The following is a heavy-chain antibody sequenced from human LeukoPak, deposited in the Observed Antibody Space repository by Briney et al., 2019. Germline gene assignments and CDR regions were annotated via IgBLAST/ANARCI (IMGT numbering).Heavy chain of an antibody. D-gene: IGHD3-3*01. CDR3: ARETIFGVVPDYGMDV. CDR2: IIPILGIA. V-gene: IGHV1-69*04. Sequence: AVKVSCKASGGTFSSYAISWVRPAPGQGRGWMGRIIPILGIANYAQKFQGRVTITADKSTSTAYMELSSLRSGDTAVYYCARETIFGVVPDYGMDVWGQGTTVTVSS. J-gene: IGHJ6*02. CDR1: GGTFSSYA.